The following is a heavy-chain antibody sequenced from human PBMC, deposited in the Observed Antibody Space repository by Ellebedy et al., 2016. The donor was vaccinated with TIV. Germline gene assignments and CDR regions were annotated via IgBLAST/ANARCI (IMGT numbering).Heavy chain of an antibody. CDR2: ISGSGGST. V-gene: IGHV3-23*01. Sequence: GGSLRLSXAASGFTFSSYAMSWVRQAPGKGLEWVSAISGSGGSTYYADSVKGRFTISRDNSKNTLYLQMNSLRAEDTAVYYCAKIPALLYWGGYFDYWGQGTLVTVSS. CDR3: AKIPALLYWGGYFDY. CDR1: GFTFSSYA. J-gene: IGHJ4*02. D-gene: IGHD2-21*01.